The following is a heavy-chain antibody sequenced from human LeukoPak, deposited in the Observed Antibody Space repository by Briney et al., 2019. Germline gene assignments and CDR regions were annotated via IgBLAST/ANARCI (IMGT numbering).Heavy chain of an antibody. J-gene: IGHJ6*04. CDR2: ILPFFTTA. Sequence: SVQVSFNASLGTFRNYSSIWLRQAPHHVLHWVPMILPFFTTANYAQKFQGRVTITADESTSTAYMELSSLRSEDTAVYYCARGALYCSGGSCYSDYYYYGMDVWGKGTTVTVSS. D-gene: IGHD2-15*01. V-gene: IGHV1-69*13. CDR3: ARGALYCSGGSCYSDYYYYGMDV. CDR1: LGTFRNYS.